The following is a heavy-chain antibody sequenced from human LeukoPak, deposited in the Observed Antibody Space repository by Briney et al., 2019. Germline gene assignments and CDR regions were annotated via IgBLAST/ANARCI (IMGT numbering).Heavy chain of an antibody. V-gene: IGHV3-21*01. Sequence: GGSLRLSCAASGFTFSSYSMNWVRQAPGKGLEWVSSISSSSSYIYYADSVKGRFTISRDNAKNSLYLQMNSLRAEDTAVYYCARDRGWGPHRYDFWSGHLSHHDAFDIWGQGTMVTVSS. CDR2: ISSSSSYI. CDR1: GFTFSSYS. J-gene: IGHJ3*02. CDR3: ARDRGWGPHRYDFWSGHLSHHDAFDI. D-gene: IGHD3-3*01.